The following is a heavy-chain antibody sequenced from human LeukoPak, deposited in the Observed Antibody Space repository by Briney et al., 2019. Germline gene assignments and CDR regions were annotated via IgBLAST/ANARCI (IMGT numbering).Heavy chain of an antibody. Sequence: SETLSLTCTVSGGSISSHYWSWIRQPPGKGLEWIGYIYYSGSTNYNPSLKSRVTISVDTSKNQFSLKLSSVTAADTAVYYCARDSSGYYNDDAFDIWGQGTMVTVSS. CDR3: ARDSSGYYNDDAFDI. CDR2: IYYSGST. V-gene: IGHV4-59*11. D-gene: IGHD3-22*01. J-gene: IGHJ3*02. CDR1: GGSISSHY.